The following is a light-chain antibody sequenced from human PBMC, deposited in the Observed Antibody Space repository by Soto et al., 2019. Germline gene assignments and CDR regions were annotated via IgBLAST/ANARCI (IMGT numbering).Light chain of an antibody. CDR2: EVS. J-gene: IGLJ1*01. CDR3: SSFAGSNNYV. V-gene: IGLV2-8*01. Sequence: QSALTQPPSASGSPGQSVTISCTGTSSDVGCYNYVSWYQQHPGKAPKLMIYEVSKRPSGVPDRFSGSKSGNTASLTVSGLQAEDEADYYCSSFAGSNNYVFGPGTQLTVL. CDR1: SSDVGCYNY.